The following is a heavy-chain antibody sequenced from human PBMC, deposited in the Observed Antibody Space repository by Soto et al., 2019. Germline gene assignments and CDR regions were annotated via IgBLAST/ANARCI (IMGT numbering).Heavy chain of an antibody. CDR2: ITGSGGIS. CDR1: GFTFINYV. Sequence: EVQLLESGGGLVQPGGSLRLSCAASGFTFINYVMSWVRQAPGKGLEWGITITGSGGISYYGDSAKGRFTISRNNSKNTLYPQINNLRSKHTDVYFCAKDVRRGYGGYDGREFWGRRTLVTVSS. CDR3: AKDVRRGYGGYDGREF. V-gene: IGHV3-23*01. J-gene: IGHJ1*01. D-gene: IGHD5-12*01.